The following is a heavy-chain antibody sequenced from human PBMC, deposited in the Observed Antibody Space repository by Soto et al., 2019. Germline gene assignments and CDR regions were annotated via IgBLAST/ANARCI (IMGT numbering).Heavy chain of an antibody. CDR3: AKRVAATPLDY. J-gene: IGHJ4*02. CDR1: GFTFSSYG. D-gene: IGHD2-15*01. CDR2: ISYDGRNK. Sequence: QVQLVESGGGVVQPGRSLRLSCAASGFTFSSYGMHWVRQAPGKGLEWVAVISYDGRNKYYADSVKGRFTISRDNSKNTLYLQMNSLRAEDTAVYYCAKRVAATPLDYWGQGTLVTVSS. V-gene: IGHV3-30*18.